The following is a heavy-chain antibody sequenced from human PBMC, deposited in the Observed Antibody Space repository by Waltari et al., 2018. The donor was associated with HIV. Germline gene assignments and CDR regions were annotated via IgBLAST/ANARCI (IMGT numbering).Heavy chain of an antibody. CDR1: GSPFTQYG. CDR2: TSTYNLNT. Sequence: QVQLVQSGTEVKKPGPSVKVSCKASGSPFTQYGISWVRKAPGQGLEWMGWTSTYNLNTNYAQKFQGRITLTRDTSTSTVYMELMSLTSDDTAVYYCAREGFCRGGSCYSGAVDIWGQGTLVTVSS. J-gene: IGHJ3*02. V-gene: IGHV1-18*04. D-gene: IGHD2-15*01. CDR3: AREGFCRGGSCYSGAVDI.